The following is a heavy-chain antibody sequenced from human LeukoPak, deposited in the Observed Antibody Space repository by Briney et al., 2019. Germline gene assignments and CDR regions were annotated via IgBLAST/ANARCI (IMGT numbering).Heavy chain of an antibody. V-gene: IGHV1-69*04. CDR2: IIPILGIA. D-gene: IGHD3-3*01. J-gene: IGHJ4*02. CDR3: ATVPFGVVPEGY. CDR1: GGTFSSYA. Sequence: ASVKVSCKASGGTFSSYAISWVRQAPGQGLEWMGRIIPILGIANYAQKFQGRVTITADKSTSTAYMELSSLRSEDTAVYYCATVPFGVVPEGYWGQGTLVTVSS.